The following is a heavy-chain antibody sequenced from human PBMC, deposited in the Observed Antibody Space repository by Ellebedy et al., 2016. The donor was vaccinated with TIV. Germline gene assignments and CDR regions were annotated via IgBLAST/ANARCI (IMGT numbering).Heavy chain of an antibody. Sequence: GSLRLSXAVYGGSFSGYYWSWIRQPPGKGLEWIGEINHSGSTNYNPSLKSRVTISVDTSKNQFSLKLSSVTAADTAVYYCARDWYEMATQSHSHYYYYYYMDVWGKGTTVTVSS. D-gene: IGHD5-24*01. CDR2: INHSGST. V-gene: IGHV4-34*01. CDR3: ARDWYEMATQSHSHYYYYYYMDV. CDR1: GGSFSGYY. J-gene: IGHJ6*03.